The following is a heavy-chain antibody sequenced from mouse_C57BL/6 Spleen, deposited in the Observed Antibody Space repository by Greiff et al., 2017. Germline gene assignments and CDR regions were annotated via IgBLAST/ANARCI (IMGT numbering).Heavy chain of an antibody. CDR3: ARALYYSIYDLYFDV. J-gene: IGHJ1*03. V-gene: IGHV1-64*01. D-gene: IGHD2-5*01. CDR2: IHPNSGST. Sequence: QLQPPGAELVKPGASVTLSCKASGYTFTSYWMHWVKQGPGQGLEWIGMIHPNSGSTNYNEKFKSKATLTVDKSSSTAYMQISSLTSEDSAVYYCARALYYSIYDLYFDVWGTGTTLTGSS. CDR1: GYTFTSYW.